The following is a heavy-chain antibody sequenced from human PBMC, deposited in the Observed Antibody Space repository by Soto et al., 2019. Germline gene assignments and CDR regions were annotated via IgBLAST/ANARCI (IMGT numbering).Heavy chain of an antibody. CDR1: GGSISSYY. CDR2: IYYSGST. D-gene: IGHD6-13*01. CDR3: AKVVRYGSTWYYFDY. J-gene: IGHJ4*02. Sequence: PSETLSLTCTVSGGSISSYYWSRIRQPPGKGLEWIGYIYYSGSTDYHPSLKSRVTISVDTSKSQFSLKLSSVTAADTAVYYCAKVVRYGSTWYYFDYWGQGTLVTVSS. V-gene: IGHV4-59*01.